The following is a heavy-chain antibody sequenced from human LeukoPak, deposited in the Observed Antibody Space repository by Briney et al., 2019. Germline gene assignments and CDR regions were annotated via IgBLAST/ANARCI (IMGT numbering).Heavy chain of an antibody. D-gene: IGHD5-18*01. Sequence: PGGSLRLSCAASGFTFSSYAMSWVRQAPGKGLEWVSAISGSGGSTYYADSVKGRFTISRDNSKNTLYLQMNSLRAEDTAVYYCAKDRGYSYGYYWFDPWGQGTLVTVSS. J-gene: IGHJ5*02. CDR2: ISGSGGST. V-gene: IGHV3-23*01. CDR1: GFTFSSYA. CDR3: AKDRGYSYGYYWFDP.